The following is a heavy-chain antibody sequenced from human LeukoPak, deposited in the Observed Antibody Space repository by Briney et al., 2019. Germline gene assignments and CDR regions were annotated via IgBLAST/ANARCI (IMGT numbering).Heavy chain of an antibody. D-gene: IGHD4-17*01. CDR2: IYPADSDT. CDR1: GYTFTGYW. V-gene: IGHV5-51*01. Sequence: GESLKISCEASGYTFTGYWIAWVRQMPGRGLEWMGIIYPADSDTRYSPSFLGQVTISADKSIRTAYLQWRTLKASDTAIYYCARVKSDYGDYEDYWGQGTLVTVSS. CDR3: ARVKSDYGDYEDY. J-gene: IGHJ4*02.